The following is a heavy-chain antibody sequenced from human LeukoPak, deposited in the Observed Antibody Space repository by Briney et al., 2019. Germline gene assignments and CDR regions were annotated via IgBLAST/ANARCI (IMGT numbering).Heavy chain of an antibody. CDR2: INHSGST. V-gene: IGHV4-39*07. CDR3: ATTVAAAGTLDDY. J-gene: IGHJ4*02. D-gene: IGHD6-13*01. Sequence: SETLSLTCIVSGGSISRTTYYWGWLRQPPGKGLEWIGEINHSGSTNYNPSLKSRVTISVDTSKNQFSLKLSSVTAADTAVYYCATTVAAAGTLDDYWGQGTLVTVSS. CDR1: GGSISRTTYY.